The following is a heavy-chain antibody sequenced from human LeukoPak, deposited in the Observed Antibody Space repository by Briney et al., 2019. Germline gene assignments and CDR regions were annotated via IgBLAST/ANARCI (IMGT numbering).Heavy chain of an antibody. CDR1: GGSINNYY. Sequence: SSETLSLTCTVSGGSINNYYWSWVRQPPGKGLEWIGDIYDSGSTRYNTSLESRVTISVDTSKNQFSLKLSSVTAADTAVYYCAKGGSTNFYYGDVWGQGTTVTVSS. V-gene: IGHV4-59*01. D-gene: IGHD2/OR15-2a*01. CDR2: IYDSGST. J-gene: IGHJ6*02. CDR3: AKGGSTNFYYGDV.